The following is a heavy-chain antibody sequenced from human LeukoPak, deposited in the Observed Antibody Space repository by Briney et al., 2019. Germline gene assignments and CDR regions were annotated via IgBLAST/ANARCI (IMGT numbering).Heavy chain of an antibody. CDR3: ASGTNDYSNP. V-gene: IGHV4-39*07. J-gene: IGHJ5*02. Sequence: PSETLSLTCTVSGGSISSSSYYWGWIRQPPGKGLEWIGSIYYSGSTYYNPSLKSRVTISVDTSKNQFSLKLSSVTAADTAVYYCASGTNDYSNPWGQGTLVTVSS. CDR2: IYYSGST. D-gene: IGHD4-11*01. CDR1: GGSISSSSYY.